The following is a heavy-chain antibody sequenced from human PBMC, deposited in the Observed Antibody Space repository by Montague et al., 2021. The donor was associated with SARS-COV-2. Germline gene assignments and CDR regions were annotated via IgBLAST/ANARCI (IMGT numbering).Heavy chain of an antibody. J-gene: IGHJ6*03. V-gene: IGHV4-39*01. D-gene: IGHD3-10*01. CDR1: GGSVSSSPYY. Sequence: SDTLSLTCTVSGGSVSSSPYYWGWIRQPPGRGLEWVGSISYSGRTYFSPSLKSRLTISVDSSENQFSLRLSSVTAADTAVYYCASSYYYGSGTYVYNYYMDVWGKRTTVTVSS. CDR3: ASSYYYGSGTYVYNYYMDV. CDR2: ISYSGRT.